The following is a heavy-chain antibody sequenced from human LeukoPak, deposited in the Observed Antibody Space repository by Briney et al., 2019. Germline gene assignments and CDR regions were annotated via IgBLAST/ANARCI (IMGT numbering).Heavy chain of an antibody. D-gene: IGHD3-22*01. J-gene: IGHJ1*01. CDR2: IKQDGIEK. CDR3: ATCSSGYYCDHFQT. Sequence: GGSLRLSCTASGFTFSNYWMTWIRQAPGKGLEWVANIKQDGIEKYYVDSVEGRFTVSRDNSKNSLFLQIESLRAADTAVYYCATCSSGYYCDHFQTWGQSSLVTVSS. CDR1: GFTFSNYW. V-gene: IGHV3-7*01.